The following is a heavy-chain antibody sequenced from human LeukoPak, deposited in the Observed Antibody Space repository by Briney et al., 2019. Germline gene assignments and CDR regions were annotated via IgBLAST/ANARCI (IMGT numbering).Heavy chain of an antibody. CDR3: ARDKKSLGELEIDWFDP. J-gene: IGHJ5*02. Sequence: PGGSLRLSCAASGFTFDDYGMSWVRQAPGKGLEWVSGINWNGGSTGYADSVKGRFTISRDNAKNSLYLQMNSLRAEDTALYYCARDKKSLGELEIDWFDPWGQGTLVTVSS. CDR2: INWNGGST. V-gene: IGHV3-20*04. D-gene: IGHD3-16*01. CDR1: GFTFDDYG.